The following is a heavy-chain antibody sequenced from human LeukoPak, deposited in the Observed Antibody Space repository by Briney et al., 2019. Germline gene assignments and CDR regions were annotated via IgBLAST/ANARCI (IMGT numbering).Heavy chain of an antibody. Sequence: SETLSLTCTVSGGSLRLYHWSWIRQPPRKRLEWIGYIFYSGSGSTNYTPSLKSRVTISLDTSKNQFSLNLTSVSAADTAVYYCARGVVILTNDAFDIWGQGTMVTVSS. CDR1: GGSLRLYH. CDR2: IFYSGSGST. V-gene: IGHV4-59*01. D-gene: IGHD1-1*01. J-gene: IGHJ3*02. CDR3: ARGVVILTNDAFDI.